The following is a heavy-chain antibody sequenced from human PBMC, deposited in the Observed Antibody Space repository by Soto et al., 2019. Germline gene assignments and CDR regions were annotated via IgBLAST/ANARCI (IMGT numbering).Heavy chain of an antibody. CDR3: ARGRGTVRGPCYYYYRMDV. V-gene: IGHV4-34*01. D-gene: IGHD4-4*01. CDR1: GGSFSGYY. J-gene: IGHJ6*02. Sequence: SETLSLTCAVYGGSFSGYYWSWIRQPPGKGLEWIGEINHSGSTNYNPSLKSRVTISVDTSKNQFSLKLSSVTAADTAVYYCARGRGTVRGPCYYYYRMDVWGQGTTVTVSS. CDR2: INHSGST.